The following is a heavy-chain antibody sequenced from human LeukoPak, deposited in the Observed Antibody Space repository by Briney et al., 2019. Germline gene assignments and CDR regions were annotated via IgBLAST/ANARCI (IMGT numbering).Heavy chain of an antibody. Sequence: GGSLRLSYATSGFPFSDFSMTWVRQAPGKGLEWISTTNSGGTNTYYAESVKGRFTISRDNSKNALYLQVSSVRVEDTAIYYCAKQSYARSLGEGGPGTLVTVSS. CDR1: GFPFSDFS. V-gene: IGHV3-23*01. D-gene: IGHD3-16*01. CDR3: AKQSYARSLGE. CDR2: TNSGGTNT. J-gene: IGHJ4*02.